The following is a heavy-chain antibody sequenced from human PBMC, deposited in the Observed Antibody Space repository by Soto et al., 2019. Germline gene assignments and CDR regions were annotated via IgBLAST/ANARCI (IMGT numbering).Heavy chain of an antibody. V-gene: IGHV1-18*01. Sequence: QVQLVQSGAEVKKPGASVKVSCKASGYTFTSYGISWVRQAPGQGLEWMGWISANSGSTNYAQKLQGRVTMTTDTSTSTAYMALRSLRSDDTAVYYGERSIAAAVDFDYWGQGTLVTVSS. J-gene: IGHJ4*02. D-gene: IGHD6-13*01. CDR3: ERSIAAAVDFDY. CDR2: ISANSGST. CDR1: GYTFTSYG.